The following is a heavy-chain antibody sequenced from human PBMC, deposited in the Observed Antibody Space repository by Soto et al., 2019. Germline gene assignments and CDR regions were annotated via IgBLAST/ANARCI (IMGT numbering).Heavy chain of an antibody. Sequence: ASVKVSCKASGYTFTSYGISWVRQAPGQGLEWMGWISAYNGNTNYAQKLQGRVTMTTDTSTSTAYMELRSLRSDDTAVYYCVVAAQPYYSDYWGHGTLVTVSS. CDR3: VVAAQPYYSDY. CDR1: GYTFTSYG. V-gene: IGHV1-18*01. J-gene: IGHJ4*01. D-gene: IGHD2-15*01. CDR2: ISAYNGNT.